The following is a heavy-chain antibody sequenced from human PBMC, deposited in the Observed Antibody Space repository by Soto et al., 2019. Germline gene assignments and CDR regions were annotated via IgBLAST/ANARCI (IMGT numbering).Heavy chain of an antibody. D-gene: IGHD4-4*01. Sequence: PSETLSLTCSVSGASISSGGYYWGWIRQPPGRGLEWIGSIHYSGGIYYNPSLKRQVTISVDTSKKQPSLWLRSVTAADTAIYYCARHMENDYRVSQNWYDHWGQGALVPVSS. CDR2: IHYSGGI. V-gene: IGHV4-39*01. CDR3: ARHMENDYRVSQNWYDH. CDR1: GASISSGGYY. J-gene: IGHJ5*02.